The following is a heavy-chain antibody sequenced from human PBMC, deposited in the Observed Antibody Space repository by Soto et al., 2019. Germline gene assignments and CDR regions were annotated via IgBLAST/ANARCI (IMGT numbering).Heavy chain of an antibody. CDR3: ASHGPLDSSGWSLRGAYLMEY. CDR2: IIPIFGTA. J-gene: IGHJ4*02. V-gene: IGHV1-69*13. D-gene: IGHD6-19*01. CDR1: GGTFSSYA. Sequence: ASVKVSCKASGGTFSSYAISWVRQAPGQGLEWMGGIIPIFGTANYAQKFQGRVTITADESTSTAYMGLSSLRSEDTAVYYCASHGPLDSSGWSLRGAYLMEYWGQGTLVTVSS.